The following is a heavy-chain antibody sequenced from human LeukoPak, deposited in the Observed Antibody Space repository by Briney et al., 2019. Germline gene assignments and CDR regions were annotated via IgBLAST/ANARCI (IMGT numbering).Heavy chain of an antibody. CDR1: GYTFTGYY. J-gene: IGHJ3*02. V-gene: IGHV1-2*02. D-gene: IGHD3-10*01. CDR3: ARVLWFGELLNAFDI. Sequence: GASVTVSCTASGYTFTGYYMHWVRQAPGQGLEWMGWINPNSGGTNYAQKFQGRVTMTRDTSISTAYMELSRLRSDDTAVYYCARVLWFGELLNAFDIWGQGTMVTVSS. CDR2: INPNSGGT.